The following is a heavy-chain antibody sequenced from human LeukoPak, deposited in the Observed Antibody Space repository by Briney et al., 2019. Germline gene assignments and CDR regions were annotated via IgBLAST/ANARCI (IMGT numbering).Heavy chain of an antibody. Sequence: ASVKVSCKASGHTFTGCYMHWVRQAPGQGLEWMGWINPNSGGTDYAQKFQGRVTMTRDTSISTAYMELSRLRSDDTAVYYCAGGNYYDSTAPAYWGQGTLVTVSS. V-gene: IGHV1-2*02. CDR2: INPNSGGT. CDR3: AGGNYYDSTAPAY. CDR1: GHTFTGCY. D-gene: IGHD3-22*01. J-gene: IGHJ4*02.